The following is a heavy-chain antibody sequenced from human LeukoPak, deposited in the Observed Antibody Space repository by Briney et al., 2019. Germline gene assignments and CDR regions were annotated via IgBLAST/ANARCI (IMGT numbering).Heavy chain of an antibody. CDR1: GYTFTGYS. CDR3: ARVYCSSTSCLEADY. CDR2: ISAYNGNT. D-gene: IGHD2-2*01. J-gene: IGHJ4*02. Sequence: GASVKVSCKASGYTFTGYSISWVRQAPGQGLEWVGWISAYNGNTNYAQKLQGRVTMTTDTSTSTAYMELRSLRSDDTAVYYCARVYCSSTSCLEADYWGQGTLVTVSS. V-gene: IGHV1-18*04.